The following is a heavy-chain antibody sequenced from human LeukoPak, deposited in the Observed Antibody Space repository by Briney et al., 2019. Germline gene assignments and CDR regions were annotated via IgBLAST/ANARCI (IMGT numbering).Heavy chain of an antibody. J-gene: IGHJ4*02. V-gene: IGHV3-23*01. CDR1: GFTFRTYA. D-gene: IGHD5-24*01. CDR2: ISGSGNGT. CDR3: AKRTMSAFDS. Sequence: GGSLRLSCTASGFTFRTYAMNWVRQAPGKGLEWLSGISGSGNGTYYADSVKGRFTISRDNSKNVVYLQMNSLTVEDAATYYCAKRTMSAFDSWGQGALLIVSS.